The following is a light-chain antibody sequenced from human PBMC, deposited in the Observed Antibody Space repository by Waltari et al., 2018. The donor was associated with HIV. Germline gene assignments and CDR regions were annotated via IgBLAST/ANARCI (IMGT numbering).Light chain of an antibody. Sequence: QSELSQPPSAPGTPGQRVAISCSGSSSNIGRNTVNWYQQLPGTAPKLLIYSNNQRPSGVPDRFSGSKSGTSASLAITGLQSEDEADYYCALWDDSLNGVLFGGGTKLTVL. CDR1: SSNIGRNT. CDR3: ALWDDSLNGVL. J-gene: IGLJ2*01. CDR2: SNN. V-gene: IGLV1-44*01.